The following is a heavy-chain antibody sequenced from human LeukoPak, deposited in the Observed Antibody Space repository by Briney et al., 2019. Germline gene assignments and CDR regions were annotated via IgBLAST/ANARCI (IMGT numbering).Heavy chain of an antibody. CDR2: IYYSGST. CDR1: GGSISSSSYY. V-gene: IGHV4-39*07. D-gene: IGHD6-6*01. J-gene: IGHJ4*02. CDR3: ASESIAARRVDY. Sequence: SETLSLTCTVSGGSISSSSYYWGWIRQPPGKGLEWIGSIYYSGSTYYNPSLKSRVTISVDTSKNQFSLKLSSVTAADTAVYYCASESIAARRVDYWGQGTLVTVSS.